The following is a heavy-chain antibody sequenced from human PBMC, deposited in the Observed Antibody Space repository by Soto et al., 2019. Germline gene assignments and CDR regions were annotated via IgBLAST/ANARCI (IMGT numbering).Heavy chain of an antibody. V-gene: IGHV3-74*01. D-gene: IGHD3-16*01. J-gene: IGHJ6*02. CDR3: ASNYAYAEGYYFYGIDV. CDR1: GFTFRNYW. Sequence: EVQLVESGGGLVQPGGSLRLSCAASGFTFRNYWMHWVRQAPGKGLVLVSRVNSDGDTTYYADSVKGRFTISRDNAKNTLNLQLNSLGAEDTAVYYCASNYAYAEGYYFYGIDVWGQGTTVTVPS. CDR2: VNSDGDTT.